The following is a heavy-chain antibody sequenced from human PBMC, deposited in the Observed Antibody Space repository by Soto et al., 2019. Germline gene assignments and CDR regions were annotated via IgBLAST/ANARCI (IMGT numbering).Heavy chain of an antibody. Sequence: QVQLQESGPGLVKPSETLSLTCTVSGDSVSSSYYYWGWIRQPPGKGLEWIGSIFYSGSTYYNPSLKSRVTISVDTSKNQFSLKLSSVTAADTAVYYCARRGSSRQIYHYGMDVWGPGTTFTVSS. D-gene: IGHD6-13*01. CDR3: ARRGSSRQIYHYGMDV. J-gene: IGHJ6*02. CDR1: GDSVSSSYYY. V-gene: IGHV4-39*01. CDR2: IFYSGST.